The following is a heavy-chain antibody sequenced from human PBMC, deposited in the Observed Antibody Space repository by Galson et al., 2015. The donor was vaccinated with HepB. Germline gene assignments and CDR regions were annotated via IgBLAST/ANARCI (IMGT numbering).Heavy chain of an antibody. J-gene: IGHJ3*02. D-gene: IGHD4-17*01. CDR3: ARALLGDGAFDI. CDR2: IDWDGDK. V-gene: IGHV2-70*04. CDR1: GFSLRKSGVR. Sequence: ALVKPTQTLTLTCNFSGFSLRKSGVRVSWIRQPPGKALEWLARIDWDGDKFYNSSLKTRITISTDTSKDQMVLTMTNMDPVDTGTYYCARALLGDGAFDIWGQGTMVAVSS.